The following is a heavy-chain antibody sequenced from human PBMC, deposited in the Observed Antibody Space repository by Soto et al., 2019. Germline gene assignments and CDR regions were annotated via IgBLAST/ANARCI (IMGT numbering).Heavy chain of an antibody. Sequence: GASVKVSCKASGYTFTSYGISWVRQAPGQGLEWMGRISAYNGNTNYAQKLQGRVTMTTDTSTSTAYMELRSLRSDDTAVYYCARAFHGYSSGWCSDWGQGALVTVSS. CDR3: ARAFHGYSSGWCSD. CDR2: ISAYNGNT. D-gene: IGHD6-19*01. CDR1: GYTFTSYG. V-gene: IGHV1-18*01. J-gene: IGHJ4*02.